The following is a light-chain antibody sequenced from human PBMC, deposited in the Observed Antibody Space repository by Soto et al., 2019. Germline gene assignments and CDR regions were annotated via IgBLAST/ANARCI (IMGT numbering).Light chain of an antibody. J-gene: IGKJ4*01. CDR2: DAS. CDR1: QSVRSRY. Sequence: DIVLTQSPGTLSLSPGERATLSCRASQSVRSRYLAWYQQKAGQAPRLLIYDASRRATGIPDRFSGSGSGTDFTLTISRLEPEDFAVYYCQQYASSVTFGGGTKVEIK. V-gene: IGKV3-20*01. CDR3: QQYASSVT.